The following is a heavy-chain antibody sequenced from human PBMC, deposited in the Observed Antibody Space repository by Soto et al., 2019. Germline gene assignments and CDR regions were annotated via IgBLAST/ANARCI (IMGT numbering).Heavy chain of an antibody. V-gene: IGHV4-30-2*01. CDR3: ARDDSSGGRAFDI. J-gene: IGHJ3*02. CDR2: TYHSGNP. Sequence: SETLSLTCDVSGDTISTGGYTWAWIRQPPGKALECIGHTYHSGNPYYNPSLKSRVIISVDRSKNQFSLKVRSVTAADTAVYYCARDDSSGGRAFDIWGQGTLATVSS. D-gene: IGHD3-22*01. CDR1: GDTISTGGYT.